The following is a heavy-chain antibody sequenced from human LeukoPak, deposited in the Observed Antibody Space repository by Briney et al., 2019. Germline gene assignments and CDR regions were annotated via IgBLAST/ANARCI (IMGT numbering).Heavy chain of an antibody. J-gene: IGHJ1*01. V-gene: IGHV3-23*01. CDR3: ARGITMFQH. Sequence: TGGSLRLSCAASGFTFNNYAMSWVRQAPGKGLEWVSAISGSDAGTYYADSVKGRFTISRDNAKNSLYLQMNSLRVEDTALYYCARGITMFQHWGQGTLVTVSS. CDR1: GFTFNNYA. CDR2: ISGSDAGT. D-gene: IGHD3-10*01.